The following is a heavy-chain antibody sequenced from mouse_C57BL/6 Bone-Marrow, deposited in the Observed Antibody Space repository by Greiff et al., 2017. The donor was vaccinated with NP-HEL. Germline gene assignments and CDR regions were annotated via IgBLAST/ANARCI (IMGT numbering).Heavy chain of an antibody. CDR3: ARNYGSSDY. J-gene: IGHJ2*01. CDR2: INPGSGGT. CDR1: GYAFTNYL. V-gene: IGHV1-54*01. Sequence: QVQLQQSGADLVRPGTSVKVSCKASGYAFTNYLIEWVKQRPGQGLEWIGVINPGSGGTNYNEKFKGKATLTADKSSSTAYMQLSSLTSEDSAVYFCARNYGSSDYWGQGTTLTVSS. D-gene: IGHD1-1*01.